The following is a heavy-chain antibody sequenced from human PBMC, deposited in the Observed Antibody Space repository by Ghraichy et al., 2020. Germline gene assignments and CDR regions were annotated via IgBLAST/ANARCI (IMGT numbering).Heavy chain of an antibody. CDR3: ARVPPTAARRYYYYYMDV. Sequence: SETLSLTCAVYGGSFSGYYWSWIRQHPGKGMEWIGEINHSGSTNSNPSLKSRVTISVDTSKNQFSLKLSSVTAADTAVYYCARVPPTAARRYYYYYMDVWGKGTTVTVSS. V-gene: IGHV4-34*01. CDR1: GGSFSGYY. J-gene: IGHJ6*03. CDR2: INHSGST. D-gene: IGHD6-6*01.